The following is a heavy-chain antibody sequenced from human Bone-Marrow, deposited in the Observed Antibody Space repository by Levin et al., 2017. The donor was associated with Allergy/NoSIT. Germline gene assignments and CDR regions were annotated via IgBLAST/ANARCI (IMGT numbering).Heavy chain of an antibody. CDR2: TRNELNSYTT. CDR1: GFTLRDHN. CDR3: SRASLGIEASDI. Sequence: PGGSLRLSCAASGFTLRDHNIDWVRQAPGKGLEWVGRTRNELNSYTTDYAASVKGRFTISRDESKSSVYLQMKSLRTEDTAVYYCSRASLGIEASDIWGQGTLVRVSS. D-gene: IGHD2-21*01. V-gene: IGHV3-72*01. J-gene: IGHJ3*02.